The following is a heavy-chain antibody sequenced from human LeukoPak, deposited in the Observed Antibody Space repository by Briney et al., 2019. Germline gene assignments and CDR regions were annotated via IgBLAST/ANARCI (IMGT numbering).Heavy chain of an antibody. D-gene: IGHD3-16*01. J-gene: IGHJ6*03. V-gene: IGHV1-18*01. Sequence: ASVKVSCKASGYTFISYGITWVRQAPGQGLEWMGWISAYNGYTNYAQKLQGRVTITADKSTSTAYMELSSLRSEDTAVYYCARLGDNSYYYYYMDVWGKGTTVTVSS. CDR3: ARLGDNSYYYYYMDV. CDR1: GYTFISYG. CDR2: ISAYNGYT.